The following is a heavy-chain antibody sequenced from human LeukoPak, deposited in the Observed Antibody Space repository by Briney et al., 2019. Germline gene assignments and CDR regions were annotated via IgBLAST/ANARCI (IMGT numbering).Heavy chain of an antibody. J-gene: IGHJ3*01. CDR1: GYSISSGYY. CDR3: ARQSGTFTIDDAFDL. V-gene: IGHV4-38-2*02. D-gene: IGHD3-3*01. CDR2: IDHSGST. Sequence: SETLSLTCTVSGYSISSGYYWGWIRQPPGKGLQWIGSIDHSGSTHYKPSLKSRVTISVDTSTNQFSLRLSSVTAADTAVYYCARQSGTFTIDDAFDLWGQGTVVTVSS.